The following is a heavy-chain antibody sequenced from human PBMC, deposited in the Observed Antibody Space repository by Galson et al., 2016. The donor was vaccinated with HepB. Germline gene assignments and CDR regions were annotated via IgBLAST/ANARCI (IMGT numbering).Heavy chain of an antibody. CDR2: IRSKSNNYAT. J-gene: IGHJ6*02. CDR1: GYSFTSYW. Sequence: SGAEVKKPGESLRISCKGSGYSFTSYWISWVRQMPGKGLEWVGRIRSKSNNYATAYAASVKGRFTISRDDSKRMAFLQMNSLKTEDTAVYYCTRVGYRLWFGAPIKDYGMDVWGQGTTVTVSS. V-gene: IGHV3-73*01. D-gene: IGHD3-10*01. CDR3: TRVGYRLWFGAPIKDYGMDV.